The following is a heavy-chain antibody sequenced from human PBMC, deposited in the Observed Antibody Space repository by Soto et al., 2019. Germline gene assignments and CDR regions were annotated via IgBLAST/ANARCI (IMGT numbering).Heavy chain of an antibody. Sequence: GGSLRLSCAASGFTFSDYYMSWIRQAPGKGLEWVSYISSSGSTIYYADSVKGRFTISRDNAKNSLYLQMNSLRAEDTAVYYCATHYVNNYYYREGCGKESTLTVSS. J-gene: IGHJ6*03. CDR1: GFTFSDYY. V-gene: IGHV3-11*01. D-gene: IGHD4-17*01. CDR3: ATHYVNNYYYREG. CDR2: ISSSGSTI.